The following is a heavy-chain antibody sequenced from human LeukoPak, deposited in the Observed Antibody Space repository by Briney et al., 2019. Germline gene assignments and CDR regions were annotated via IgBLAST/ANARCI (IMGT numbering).Heavy chain of an antibody. D-gene: IGHD3-22*01. J-gene: IGHJ4*02. V-gene: IGHV1-69*06. Sequence: ASVKVSCKASGGTFSSYAISWVRQAPGQGLEWMGRIIPIFGTANYAQKFQGRVTITADKSTSTAYMELSSLRSEDTAVYYCASKQMIYYYDSSGYSYFDYWGQGTLVTVSS. CDR2: IIPIFGTA. CDR1: GGTFSSYA. CDR3: ASKQMIYYYDSSGYSYFDY.